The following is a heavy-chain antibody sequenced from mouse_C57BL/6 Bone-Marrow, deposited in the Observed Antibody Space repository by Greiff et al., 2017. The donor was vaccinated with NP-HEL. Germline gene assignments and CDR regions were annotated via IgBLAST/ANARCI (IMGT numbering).Heavy chain of an antibody. CDR1: GFTFSSYG. CDR3: ARHYYGSSYEGFAY. CDR2: ISSGGSYT. J-gene: IGHJ3*01. Sequence: EVQLQESGGDLVKPGGSLKLSCVASGFTFSSYGMSWVRQTPDKRLEWVATISSGGSYTYYPDSVKGRFTISRDNAKNTLYLQMSSLKSEDTAMYYCARHYYGSSYEGFAYWGQGTLVTVSA. V-gene: IGHV5-6*01. D-gene: IGHD1-1*01.